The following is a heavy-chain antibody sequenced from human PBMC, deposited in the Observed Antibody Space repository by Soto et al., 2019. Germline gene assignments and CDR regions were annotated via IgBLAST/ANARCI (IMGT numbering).Heavy chain of an antibody. Sequence: PSETLSLTCTVSGGSISNYYWGWMRQPPGKGLEWIGYIHYSGSTNYNPSLRSRVTISVDTPKNQFSLKVNSMTAADTAIYYCARGGVAARKGRWFDPWGQGTLVTVSS. V-gene: IGHV4-59*01. D-gene: IGHD6-25*01. CDR2: IHYSGST. CDR3: ARGGVAARKGRWFDP. J-gene: IGHJ5*02. CDR1: GGSISNYY.